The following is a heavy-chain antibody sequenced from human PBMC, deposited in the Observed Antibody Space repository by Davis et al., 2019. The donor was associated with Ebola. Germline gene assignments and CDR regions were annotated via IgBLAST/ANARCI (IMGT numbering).Heavy chain of an antibody. V-gene: IGHV3-30*18. Sequence: GGSLRLSCAASGFTFSSYGMHWVRQAPGKGLEWVAVISYDGSNKYYADSVKGRFTISRDNSKNTLYLQMNSLRAEDTAVYYCAKDRSPSQWWYDYWGQGTLVTVSS. D-gene: IGHD2-15*01. CDR1: GFTFSSYG. J-gene: IGHJ4*02. CDR2: ISYDGSNK. CDR3: AKDRSPSQWWYDY.